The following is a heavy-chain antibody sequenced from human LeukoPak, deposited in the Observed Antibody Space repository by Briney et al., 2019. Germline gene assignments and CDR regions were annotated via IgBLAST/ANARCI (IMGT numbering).Heavy chain of an antibody. CDR3: VRDSFRRSSTGSFDS. CDR1: GGSISSGTYY. J-gene: IGHJ3*02. D-gene: IGHD3-22*01. CDR2: IYTSGST. Sequence: PSETLSLTCTVSGGSISSGTYYGSWIRQPAGKGLEWIGRIYTSGSTNYNPSLKSRVTISLDTSKNQFSLNLSSVTAAGTAVCYCVRDSFRRSSTGSFDSWRQGTMVAVSS. V-gene: IGHV4-61*02.